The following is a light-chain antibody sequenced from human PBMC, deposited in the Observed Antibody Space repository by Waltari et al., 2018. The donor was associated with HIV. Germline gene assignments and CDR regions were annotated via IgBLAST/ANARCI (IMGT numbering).Light chain of an antibody. V-gene: IGLV1-47*01. J-gene: IGLJ2*01. CDR2: KNN. CDR1: RSNIGSNF. CDR3: AAWDDNLVGHVV. Sequence: QSVLTQPPSASGTAGQRVTISCSGSRSNIGSNFVFWYQQFPGSAPKLLIYKNNQRFSGVPGRFSGSKSGTSAALAISGLRSEEEAAYYCAAWDDNLVGHVVFGGGTNLTV.